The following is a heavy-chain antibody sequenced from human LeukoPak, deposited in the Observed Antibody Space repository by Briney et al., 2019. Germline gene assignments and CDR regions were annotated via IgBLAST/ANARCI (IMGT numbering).Heavy chain of an antibody. Sequence: GASVKVSCKASGYTFTNYYMHWVRQAPGQGLEWMGIINPSDGSTTYAQKFQGRVAMTRDTSTSTLYMELSSLRSEDTAVYYCARTADIRAFDIWGQGTMVTVSS. CDR2: INPSDGST. J-gene: IGHJ3*02. CDR1: GYTFTNYY. D-gene: IGHD3-10*01. V-gene: IGHV1-46*01. CDR3: ARTADIRAFDI.